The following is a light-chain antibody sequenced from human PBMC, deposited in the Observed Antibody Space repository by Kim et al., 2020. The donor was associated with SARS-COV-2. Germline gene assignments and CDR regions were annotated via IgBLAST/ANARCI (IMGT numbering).Light chain of an antibody. Sequence: SYELTQPPSVSVSPGQTASITCSGDKLGDKYACWYHQKPGQSPVVIIYQDTKRPSGIPERFSGSNSGNTATLTISGTQAMDEADYYCQAWDSSTVVFGGGTQLTVL. CDR3: QAWDSSTVV. J-gene: IGLJ2*01. CDR2: QDT. V-gene: IGLV3-1*01. CDR1: KLGDKY.